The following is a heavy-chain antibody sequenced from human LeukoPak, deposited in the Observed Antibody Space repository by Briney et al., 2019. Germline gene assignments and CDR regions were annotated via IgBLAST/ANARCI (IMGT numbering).Heavy chain of an antibody. CDR2: INHSGST. CDR1: GGSFSGYY. V-gene: IGHV4-34*01. CDR3: ARAYTPDIVVVVAPDAFGI. J-gene: IGHJ3*02. Sequence: SETLSLTCAVDGGSFSGYYWSWIRQPPGKGLEWIGEINHSGSTNYNPSLKSRVTISVDTSKNQFSLKLSSVTAADTAVYYCARAYTPDIVVVVAPDAFGIWGQGTMVTVSS. D-gene: IGHD2-15*01.